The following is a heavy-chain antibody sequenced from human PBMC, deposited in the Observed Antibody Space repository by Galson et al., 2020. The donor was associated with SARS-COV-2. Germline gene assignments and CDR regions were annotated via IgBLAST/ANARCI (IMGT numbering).Heavy chain of an antibody. CDR2: ISGSATGT. D-gene: IGHD3-3*01. Sequence: GGSLRLSCAASGFTFNSYTMNWVRQAPGKGLEWVSAISGSATGTYYATSVKGRFTISRDNLKNTVYLQMNGLRAEDTAVYYCARDRGGTDDFWRGYFPGYGMVVWGQGTTVTVSS. V-gene: IGHV3-23*01. CDR3: ARDRGGTDDFWRGYFPGYGMVV. CDR1: GFTFNSYT. J-gene: IGHJ6*02.